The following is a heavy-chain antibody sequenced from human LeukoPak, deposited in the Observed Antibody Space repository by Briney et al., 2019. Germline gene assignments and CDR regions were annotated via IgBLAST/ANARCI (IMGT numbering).Heavy chain of an antibody. CDR3: ARVSITMVRGAMTDYYYYYMDV. V-gene: IGHV4-39*07. CDR1: GGSISSSSYY. J-gene: IGHJ6*03. CDR2: IYYSGST. D-gene: IGHD3-10*01. Sequence: PSETLSLTCTVSGGSISSSSYYWGWIRQPPGKGLEWIGTIYYSGSTYYNPSLKSRVTISVDTSKNQFSLKLSSVTAADTAVYYCARVSITMVRGAMTDYYYYYMDVWGKGTTVTVSS.